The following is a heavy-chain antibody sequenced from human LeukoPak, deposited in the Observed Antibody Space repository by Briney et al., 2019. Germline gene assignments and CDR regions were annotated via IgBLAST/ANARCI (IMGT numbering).Heavy chain of an antibody. V-gene: IGHV4-59*11. D-gene: IGHD2-2*01. J-gene: IGHJ6*03. CDR1: GGSIISHY. CDR3: ARLSGYCSSTSCADWYMDV. CDR2: IYYSGST. Sequence: SETLSLTCTVSGGSIISHYWSWIRQPPGKGLEWIGYIYYSGSTTYNPSLNSRVTISVDTSKNQFSLKLSSVTAADTAVYYCARLSGYCSSTSCADWYMDVWGKGTTVTVSS.